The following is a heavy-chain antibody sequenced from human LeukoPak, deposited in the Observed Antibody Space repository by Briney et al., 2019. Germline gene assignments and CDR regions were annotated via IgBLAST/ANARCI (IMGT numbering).Heavy chain of an antibody. V-gene: IGHV4-59*01. CDR2: IYYSGST. CDR1: GGSISYYY. J-gene: IGHJ4*02. D-gene: IGHD3-22*01. Sequence: SETLSLTXTVSGGSISYYYWGWIWQPPGKGLEWIGYIYYSGSTNYHPSLKSRVTISVDTSKNQFSLNLSSVTAADTAVYYCARADYYFDSSGYTYLFDYWGQGILVTVSS. CDR3: ARADYYFDSSGYTYLFDY.